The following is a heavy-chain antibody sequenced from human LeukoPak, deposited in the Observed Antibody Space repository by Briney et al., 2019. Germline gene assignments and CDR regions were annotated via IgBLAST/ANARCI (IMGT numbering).Heavy chain of an antibody. J-gene: IGHJ3*02. CDR1: GFTFSSYS. CDR3: AKDASYYYDSSGSRGAFDI. D-gene: IGHD3-22*01. CDR2: ISSSSAI. V-gene: IGHV3-48*04. Sequence: TGGSLRLSCAASGFTFSSYSMNWVRQAPGKGLEWVSYISSSSAIYYADSVKGRFTISRDNAKNSLYLQMNSLRAEDTAVYYCAKDASYYYDSSGSRGAFDIWGQGTMVTVSS.